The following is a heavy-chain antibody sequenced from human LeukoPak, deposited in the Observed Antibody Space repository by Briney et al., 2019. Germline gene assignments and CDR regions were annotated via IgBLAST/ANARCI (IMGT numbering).Heavy chain of an antibody. CDR1: GFTFSSYW. CDR3: AKGPRLAYPYYFDY. CDR2: ISYDGGNK. J-gene: IGHJ4*02. D-gene: IGHD6-19*01. Sequence: GGSLRLSCAASGFTFSSYWMSWVRQAPGKGLEWVAVISYDGGNKYYADSVKGRFTISRDNSKNTLYLQMNSLRAEGTAVCYCAKGPRLAYPYYFDYWGQGTLVTVSS. V-gene: IGHV3-30*05.